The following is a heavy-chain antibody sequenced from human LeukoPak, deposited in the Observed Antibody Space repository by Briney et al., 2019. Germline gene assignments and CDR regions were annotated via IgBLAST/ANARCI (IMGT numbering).Heavy chain of an antibody. Sequence: SETLSLTCTVSGGSISSYYWSWIRQPPGKGREWIGYIYYSGSTNYNPSLKSRVTISVDTTKNQFSLKLSSVTAADTAVYYCARVPLLSITIFGVVKDYYYGMDVWGQGTTVTVSS. CDR2: IYYSGST. CDR3: ARVPLLSITIFGVVKDYYYGMDV. J-gene: IGHJ6*02. CDR1: GGSISSYY. V-gene: IGHV4-59*01. D-gene: IGHD3-3*01.